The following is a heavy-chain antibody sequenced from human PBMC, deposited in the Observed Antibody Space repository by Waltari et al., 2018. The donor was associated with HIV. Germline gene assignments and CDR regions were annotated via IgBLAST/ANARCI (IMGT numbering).Heavy chain of an antibody. D-gene: IGHD1-26*01. V-gene: IGHV1-18*01. Sequence: QVQLVQSGAEVKKPGASVKVSCKASGYTFSSYAINWVRQAPGQGLEWMGWDSAYNGNRVTMTTDKSTSTAYMELRSLRSDDTAVYYCARGGGVVVGAMFDYWGQGTLVTVSS. CDR1: GYTFSSYA. CDR3: ARGGGVVVGAMFDY. J-gene: IGHJ4*02. CDR2: DSAYNG.